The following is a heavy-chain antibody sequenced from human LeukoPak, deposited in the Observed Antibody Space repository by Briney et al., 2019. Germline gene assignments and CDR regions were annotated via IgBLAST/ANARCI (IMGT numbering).Heavy chain of an antibody. CDR2: IYHTGST. V-gene: IGHV4-30-2*01. Sequence: PSETLSLTCTVSGGSISSGSYYWSWIRQPPGKGLEWIGYIYHTGSTYYSPSLKSRVTISVDRSKNQFSLKLSSVTAADTAVYYCARARGSHDAFDIWGQGTMVTVSS. CDR3: ARARGSHDAFDI. J-gene: IGHJ3*02. CDR1: GGSISSGSYY.